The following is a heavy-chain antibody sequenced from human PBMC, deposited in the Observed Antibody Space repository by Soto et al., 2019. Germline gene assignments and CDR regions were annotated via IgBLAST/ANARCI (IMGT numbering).Heavy chain of an antibody. V-gene: IGHV4-34*01. CDR3: AIQGQGYFQH. CDR2: INHSGSN. CDR1: GGSFSGYY. Sequence: FKTSETLSLTCAVYGGSFSGYYWSWIRQPPGKGLEWIGEINHSGSNNYNPSLKSRVTISVDTSKNQFSLKLSSVTAADTAVYYCAIQGQGYFQHWGQGTLVTVSS. J-gene: IGHJ1*01.